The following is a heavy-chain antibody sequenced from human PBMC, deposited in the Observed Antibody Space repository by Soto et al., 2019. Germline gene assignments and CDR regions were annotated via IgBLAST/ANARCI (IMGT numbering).Heavy chain of an antibody. J-gene: IGHJ5*02. CDR1: GFSLSTSGVG. CDR3: ALASPYSSSWNNWFDP. V-gene: IGHV2-5*02. Sequence: QITLKESGPTLVKPTQTLTLTCTFSGFSLSTSGVGVGWIRQPPGKALEWLALIYWDGDKRYSPSLKSRLTLTKHTAKNQVVLTRTHMDPVDTATYYCALASPYSSSWNNWFDPWGQGTLVTVSS. D-gene: IGHD6-13*01. CDR2: IYWDGDK.